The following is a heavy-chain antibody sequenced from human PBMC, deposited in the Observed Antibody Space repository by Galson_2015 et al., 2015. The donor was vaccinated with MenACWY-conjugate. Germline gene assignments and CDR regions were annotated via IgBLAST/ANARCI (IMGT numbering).Heavy chain of an antibody. CDR3: ARLYFDWSPNYYYYGMDV. J-gene: IGHJ6*02. V-gene: IGHV5-51*01. CDR2: IYPGDSDT. D-gene: IGHD3-9*01. Sequence: QSGAEVKKPGESLKISCKGSGYSFTSYWIGWVRQMPGKGLEWMGIIYPGDSDTRYSPSFQGQVTISADKSISTAYLQWSSLKASDTAMYYCARLYFDWSPNYYYYGMDVWGQGTTVTVSS. CDR1: GYSFTSYW.